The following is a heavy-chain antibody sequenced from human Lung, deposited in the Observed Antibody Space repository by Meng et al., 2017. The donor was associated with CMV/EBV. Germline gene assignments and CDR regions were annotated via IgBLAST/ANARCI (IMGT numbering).Heavy chain of an antibody. CDR1: GFTFSDYY. CDR3: ARDKAYDFWSGHYYYGMDV. J-gene: IGHJ6*02. CDR2: ISSSGSTI. V-gene: IGHV3-11*01. D-gene: IGHD3-3*01. Sequence: GESXKISCAASGFTFSDYYMSWIRQAPGKGLEWVSYISSSGSTIYYADSVKGRFTISRDNAKNSLYLQMNSLRAEDTAVYYCARDKAYDFWSGHYYYGMDVXGQGXTVTVSS.